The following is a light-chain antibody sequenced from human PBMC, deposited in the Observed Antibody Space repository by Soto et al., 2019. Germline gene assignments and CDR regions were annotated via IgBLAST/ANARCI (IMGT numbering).Light chain of an antibody. Sequence: DIQVTQSPSSLSAYVGDKVTITCRASQNIIDYLNWYQQRPGTPPKLLIYRASNLQSEVPSRFSGSGSGTDFSLTISSLQHEDFATYYCQQSYSLTRTFGQGTRV. J-gene: IGKJ1*01. CDR3: QQSYSLTRT. CDR2: RAS. CDR1: QNIIDY. V-gene: IGKV1-39*01.